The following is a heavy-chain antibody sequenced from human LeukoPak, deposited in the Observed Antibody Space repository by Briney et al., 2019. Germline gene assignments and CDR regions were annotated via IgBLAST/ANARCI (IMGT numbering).Heavy chain of an antibody. D-gene: IGHD6-13*01. V-gene: IGHV3-30*18. CDR2: ISYDGSTK. CDR3: AKESGSRSYGAYFPH. J-gene: IGHJ1*01. Sequence: GGSLRLSCAASGFTFSSYEMNWVRQAPGKGLEWVAVISYDGSTKYYADSVKGRFTISRDNSKSTLYLQMNSLRAEDTAVYYCAKESGSRSYGAYFPHWGQGTLVTVSS. CDR1: GFTFSSYE.